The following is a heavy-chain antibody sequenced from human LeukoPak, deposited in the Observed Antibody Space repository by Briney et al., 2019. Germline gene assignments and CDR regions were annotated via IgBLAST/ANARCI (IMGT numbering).Heavy chain of an antibody. CDR3: ASPAGGYSYGWFY. V-gene: IGHV1-69*05. CDR1: GGTFSSYA. Sequence: ASVKVSCKASGGTFSSYAISWVRQAPGQGLEWMGGIIPIFGTANYAQKFQGRVTITTDESTSTAYMELSSLRSEDTAVYYCASPAGGYSYGWFYWGQGTLVTVSS. J-gene: IGHJ4*02. D-gene: IGHD5-18*01. CDR2: IIPIFGTA.